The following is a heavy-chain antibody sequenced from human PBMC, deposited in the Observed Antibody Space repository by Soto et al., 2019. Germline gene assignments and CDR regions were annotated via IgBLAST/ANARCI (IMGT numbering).Heavy chain of an antibody. CDR2: ISSSSSTI. V-gene: IGHV3-48*02. CDR1: GFTFSSYS. CDR3: ARQRISKSRGDYYYYGMDV. Sequence: GGSLRLSCAASGFTFSSYSMNWVRQAPGKGLEWVSYISSSSSTIYYADSVKGRFTISRDNAKNSLYLQMNSLRDEDTAVYYCARQRISKSRGDYYYYGMDVWGQGTTVTVSS. J-gene: IGHJ6*02. D-gene: IGHD1-1*01.